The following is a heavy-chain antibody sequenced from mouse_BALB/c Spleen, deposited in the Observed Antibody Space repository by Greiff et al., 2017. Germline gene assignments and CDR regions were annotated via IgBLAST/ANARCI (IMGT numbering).Heavy chain of an antibody. CDR2: IYPGNSDT. CDR3: TREVTGTENY. V-gene: IGHV1-5*01. Sequence: EVQLQQSGTVLARPGASVKMSCKASGYTFTSYWMHWVKQRPGQGLEWIGAIYPGNSDTSYNQKFKGKAKLTAVTSTSTAYMELSSLTNEDSAVYYCTREVTGTENYWGQGTTLTVSS. D-gene: IGHD4-1*01. J-gene: IGHJ2*01. CDR1: GYTFTSYW.